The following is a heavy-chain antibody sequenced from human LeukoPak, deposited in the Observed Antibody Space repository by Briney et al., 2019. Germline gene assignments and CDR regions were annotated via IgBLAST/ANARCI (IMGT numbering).Heavy chain of an antibody. J-gene: IGHJ4*02. CDR2: ISGSGGST. D-gene: IGHD2-2*01. CDR3: AKDLLYCSSTSCSYFDY. Sequence: GGSLRLSCAASGFSLSAYWMTWVRQAPGKGLEWVSAISGSGGSTYYADSVKGRFTISRDNSKNTLYLQMNSLRAEDTAVYYCAKDLLYCSSTSCSYFDYWGQGTLVTVSS. CDR1: GFSLSAYW. V-gene: IGHV3-23*01.